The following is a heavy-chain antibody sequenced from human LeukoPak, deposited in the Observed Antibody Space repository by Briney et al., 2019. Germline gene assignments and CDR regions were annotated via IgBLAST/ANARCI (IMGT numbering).Heavy chain of an antibody. CDR3: ARVGSSSWYYFGY. Sequence: GGSLRLSCAASGIIFSNYAMAWVRQAPGKGLEWVSVIDGSGGSTFLADSLRGRFTISRDNSKNTLYLQMNSLRAEDTAVYYCARVGSSSWYYFGYWGQGTLVTVSS. CDR2: IDGSGGST. CDR1: GIIFSNYA. V-gene: IGHV3-23*01. D-gene: IGHD6-13*01. J-gene: IGHJ4*02.